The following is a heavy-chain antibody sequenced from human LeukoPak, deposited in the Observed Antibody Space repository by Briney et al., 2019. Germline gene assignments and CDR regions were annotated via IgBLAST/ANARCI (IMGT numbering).Heavy chain of an antibody. V-gene: IGHV1-69*05. J-gene: IGHJ5*02. Sequence: ASVKVSCKASGGTFGSYAISWVRQAPGQGLEWMGGIIPIFGTANYAQKFQGRVTITTDESTSTAYMELSSLRSEDTAVYYCARDGTIAVAGTLELDPWGQGTLVTVSS. CDR1: GGTFGSYA. D-gene: IGHD6-19*01. CDR3: ARDGTIAVAGTLELDP. CDR2: IIPIFGTA.